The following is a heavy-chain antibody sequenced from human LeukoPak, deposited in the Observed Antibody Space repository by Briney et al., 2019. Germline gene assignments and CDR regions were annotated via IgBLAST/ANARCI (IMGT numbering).Heavy chain of an antibody. CDR2: IYSGGST. CDR1: GFTVSSNY. CDR3: ARAQRYYDFWSGYWDYYYGMDV. V-gene: IGHV3-53*01. D-gene: IGHD3-3*01. Sequence: GGSLRLSCAASGFTVSSNYMSWVRQAPGKGLEWVSVIYSGGSTYYADSVKGRFTISRDNSKNTLYLQMNSLRAEDTAVYYCARAQRYYDFWSGYWDYYYGMDVWGQGTTVTVSS. J-gene: IGHJ6*02.